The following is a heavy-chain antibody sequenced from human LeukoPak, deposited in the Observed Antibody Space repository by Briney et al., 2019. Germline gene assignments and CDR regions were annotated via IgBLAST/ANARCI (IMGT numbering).Heavy chain of an antibody. CDR3: ARLFTMVRGVHYYYMDV. CDR2: ISHIGSS. CDR1: GGSFSGYY. V-gene: IGHV4-34*01. J-gene: IGHJ6*03. Sequence: PSETLSLTCAVYGGSFSGYYWSWIRQPPGKGLEWIGEISHIGSSNYNPSLKSRVTISVDTPKNQFSLNLSSVTAADTAVYYCARLFTMVRGVHYYYMDVWGKGTTVTISS. D-gene: IGHD3-10*01.